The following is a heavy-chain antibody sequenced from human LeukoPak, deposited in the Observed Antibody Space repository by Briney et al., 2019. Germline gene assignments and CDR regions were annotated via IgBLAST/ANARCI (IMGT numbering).Heavy chain of an antibody. D-gene: IGHD6-6*01. CDR2: MNPNSGNT. Sequence: GASVKVSCKASGYTFTSYDINWVRQATGQGLEWMGWMNPNSGNTGYAQKFQGRVTMTRNTSISTAYMELSSLRSEDTAVYYCARAAIAAFGIDNWFDPWGQGTLVTVSS. V-gene: IGHV1-8*01. CDR3: ARAAIAAFGIDNWFDP. J-gene: IGHJ5*02. CDR1: GYTFTSYD.